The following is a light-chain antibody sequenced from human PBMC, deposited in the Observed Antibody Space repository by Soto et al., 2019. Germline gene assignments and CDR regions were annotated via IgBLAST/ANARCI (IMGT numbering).Light chain of an antibody. CDR2: DGS. J-gene: IGKJ1*01. Sequence: DIQMTQPPSTLSASVGDRVTITCRASQSVSSWLAWYQQKPGKAPKLLIYDGSSFESGVPPRFSGSGSGTDFTLAISSLQPEDSATYYCLQDINYPWTFGQGTKVDIK. CDR3: LQDINYPWT. CDR1: QSVSSW. V-gene: IGKV1-5*01.